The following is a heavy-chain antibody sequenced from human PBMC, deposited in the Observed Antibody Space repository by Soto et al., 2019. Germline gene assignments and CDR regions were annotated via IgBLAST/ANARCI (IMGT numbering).Heavy chain of an antibody. CDR2: IYYSATT. CDR1: GGSISSGDYY. CDR3: ARDKITGLFDY. Sequence: SETLSLTCTVSGGSISSGDYYWSWIRQHPGKGLEWIGYIYYSATTYYNPSLKSRVTISVDTSKNHFSLKLSSVTAADTAVYYCARDKITGLFDYWGQGTLVTVSS. D-gene: IGHD2-8*02. J-gene: IGHJ4*02. V-gene: IGHV4-31*03.